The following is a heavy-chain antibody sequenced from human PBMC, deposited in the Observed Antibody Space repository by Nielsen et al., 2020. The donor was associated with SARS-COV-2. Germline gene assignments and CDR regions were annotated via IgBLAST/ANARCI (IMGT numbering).Heavy chain of an antibody. V-gene: IGHV3-9*01. J-gene: IGHJ4*02. CDR3: AKLPDYSSGPTVDY. CDR2: ISWNSGSI. D-gene: IGHD6-19*01. Sequence: SLKISCAASGFTFDDYAMHWVRQAPGKGLGWVSGISWNSGSIGYADSVKGRFTISRDNAKNSLYLQMNSLRAEDTALYYCAKLPDYSSGPTVDYWGQGTLVTVSS. CDR1: GFTFDDYA.